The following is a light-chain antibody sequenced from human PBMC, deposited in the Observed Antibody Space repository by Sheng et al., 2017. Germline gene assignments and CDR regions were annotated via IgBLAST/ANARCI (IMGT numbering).Light chain of an antibody. J-gene: IGKJ1*01. CDR3: QHYYSWPRT. CDR1: QSVISSY. V-gene: IGKV3-20*01. CDR2: GAS. Sequence: EIVLTQSPATLSLSPGERATLSCRASQSVISSYLAWYQQKPGQAPRLLIYGASSRATGIPGRFGGSGSGTEFTLTISSLQPEDFASYYCQHYYSWPRTFGQGTKVEIK.